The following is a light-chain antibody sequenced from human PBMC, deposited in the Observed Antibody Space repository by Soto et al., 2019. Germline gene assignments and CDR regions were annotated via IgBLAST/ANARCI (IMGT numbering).Light chain of an antibody. Sequence: QAVVTQPPSASGTPGQRVTISCSGSSSNIGSSTVNWYQQFPGTAPKLLIYSNDQRPSGVPDRFSGSRSGTAASLAISGLHSEDDADYYCAAWDDSLNEWVFGGGTKLTVL. CDR1: SSNIGSST. V-gene: IGLV1-44*01. CDR3: AAWDDSLNEWV. CDR2: SND. J-gene: IGLJ3*02.